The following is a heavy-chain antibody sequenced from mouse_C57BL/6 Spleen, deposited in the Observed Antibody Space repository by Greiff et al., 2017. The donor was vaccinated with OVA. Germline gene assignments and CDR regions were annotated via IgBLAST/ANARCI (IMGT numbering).Heavy chain of an antibody. V-gene: IGHV1-50*01. CDR2: IDPSDSYT. Sequence: QVQLQQPGAELVKPGASVKLSCKASGYTFTSYWMQWVKQRPGQGLEWIGEIDPSDSYTNYNQKFKGKATLTVDTSSSTAYMQLSSLTSEDSAVYYCARSLITTVGPMDYWGQGTSVTVSS. D-gene: IGHD1-1*01. J-gene: IGHJ4*01. CDR3: ARSLITTVGPMDY. CDR1: GYTFTSYW.